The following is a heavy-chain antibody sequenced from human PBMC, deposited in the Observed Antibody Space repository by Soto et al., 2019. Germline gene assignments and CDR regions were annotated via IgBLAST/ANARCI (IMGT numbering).Heavy chain of an antibody. J-gene: IGHJ6*02. V-gene: IGHV3-23*01. CDR1: GFTFSSYA. D-gene: IGHD3-10*01. Sequence: GGSLRLSCAASGFTFSSYAMSWVRQAPGKGLEWVSAISGSGGSTYYADSVKVRFTISRDNSKNTLYLQMNRLRAEDTAVYYCAKDRPSLVRPLDVWGQGTTVTVYS. CDR3: AKDRPSLVRPLDV. CDR2: ISGSGGST.